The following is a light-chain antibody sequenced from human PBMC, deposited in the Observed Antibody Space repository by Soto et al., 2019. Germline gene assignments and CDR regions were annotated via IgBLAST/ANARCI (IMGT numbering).Light chain of an antibody. CDR1: QGISSY. CDR3: QQYNNWPPWT. V-gene: IGKV1D-8*03. CDR2: AAS. Sequence: VIWMTQSPSLLSASTVDRVTISCLMSQGISSYLAWYQQKPGKAPELLIYAASTLQSGVPSRFSGSGSGTEFTLTISSLQSEDFAVYYCQQYNNWPPWTFGQGTKVDIK. J-gene: IGKJ1*01.